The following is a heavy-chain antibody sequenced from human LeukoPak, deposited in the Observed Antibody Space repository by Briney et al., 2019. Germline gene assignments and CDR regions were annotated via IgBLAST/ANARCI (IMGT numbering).Heavy chain of an antibody. CDR2: ISVSGGST. CDR3: AKHLLRGGFDP. J-gene: IGHJ5*02. V-gene: IGHV3-23*01. CDR1: GFTFSGYA. Sequence: GGSLRLSCAASGFTFSGYAMSWVRQAPGKGLEWVSAISVSGGSTYYADSVKGRFTISRDNSKNTLYLQMNSLRAEDTAVYYCAKHLLRGGFDPWGQGTLVTVSS. D-gene: IGHD2-15*01.